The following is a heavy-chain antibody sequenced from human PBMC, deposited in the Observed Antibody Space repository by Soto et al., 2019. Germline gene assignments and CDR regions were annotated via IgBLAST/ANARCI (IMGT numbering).Heavy chain of an antibody. CDR3: ARDRSIAARRGPFDP. CDR2: ISAYNGNT. D-gene: IGHD6-6*01. J-gene: IGHJ5*02. V-gene: IGHV1-18*01. CDR1: GYTFTSYG. Sequence: GASVKVSCKASGYTFTSYGISWVRQAPGQGLEWMGWISAYNGNTNYAQKLQGRVTMTTDTSTSTAYMELRSLRSDDTAVYYCARDRSIAARRGPFDPWGQGTLVTVSS.